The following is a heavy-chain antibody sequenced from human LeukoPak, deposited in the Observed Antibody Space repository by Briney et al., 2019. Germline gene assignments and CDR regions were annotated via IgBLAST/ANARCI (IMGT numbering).Heavy chain of an antibody. CDR1: GGSISSSTYY. J-gene: IGHJ4*02. CDR2: IYYSGST. D-gene: IGHD3-22*01. V-gene: IGHV4-39*07. Sequence: SETLSLTCTVSGGSISSSTYYWGWIRQPPGKGLEWIGSIYYSGSTYYNPSLKSRVTMSVDTSKNQFSLKLSSVTAADTAIYYCARDSRITMIMGYEDYWGQGTLVTVSS. CDR3: ARDSRITMIMGYEDY.